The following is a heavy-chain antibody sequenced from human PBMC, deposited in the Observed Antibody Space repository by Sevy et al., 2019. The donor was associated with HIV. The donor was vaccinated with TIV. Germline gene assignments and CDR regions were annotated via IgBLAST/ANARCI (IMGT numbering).Heavy chain of an antibody. V-gene: IGHV3-9*01. CDR1: GFTFDDYA. CDR3: GKGFGFCNGLFCWFEF. CDR2: SSWNSGSI. Sequence: GGSLRLSCVASGFTFDDYAMHWVRQAPGKGPEWVSGSSWNSGSIGYAESVKGRFTISRDNAKNSLFLQMNSLRVEDQALYYCGKGFGFCNGLFCWFEFWGPGNLVTVSS. J-gene: IGHJ4*02. D-gene: IGHD6-19*01.